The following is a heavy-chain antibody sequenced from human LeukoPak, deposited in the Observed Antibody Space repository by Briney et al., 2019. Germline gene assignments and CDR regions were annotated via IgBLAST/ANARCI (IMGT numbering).Heavy chain of an antibody. CDR1: GFTFSSYS. Sequence: PGGSLRLSCAASGFTFSSYSMDWVRQAPGKGLEWVSSISSSSSYIYYADSVKGRFTISRDNAKNPLYLQMNSLRAEDTAVYYCARGYCSSTSCRILGYYYGMDVWGQGTTVTVSS. V-gene: IGHV3-21*01. CDR3: ARGYCSSTSCRILGYYYGMDV. D-gene: IGHD2-2*01. CDR2: ISSSSSYI. J-gene: IGHJ6*02.